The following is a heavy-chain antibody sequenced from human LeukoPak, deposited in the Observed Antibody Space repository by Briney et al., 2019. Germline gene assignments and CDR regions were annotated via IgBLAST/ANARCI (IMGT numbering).Heavy chain of an antibody. J-gene: IGHJ6*02. V-gene: IGHV3-23*01. CDR2: ISGSGSST. CDR3: ARVKSTFYDMDV. D-gene: IGHD2/OR15-2a*01. CDR1: GFTFSSYA. Sequence: GGSLRLSCAASGFTFSSYAMSWVRQAPGKGLEWVSAISGSGSSTYYADSVKGRFTISRDNSKNTLYLQMNSLRAEDTAVYYCARVKSTFYDMDVWGQGTTVTVSS.